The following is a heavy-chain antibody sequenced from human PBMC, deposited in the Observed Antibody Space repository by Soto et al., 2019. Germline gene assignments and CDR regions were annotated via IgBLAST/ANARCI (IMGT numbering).Heavy chain of an antibody. CDR1: GGSFSGYH. V-gene: IGHV4-34*01. J-gene: IGHJ5*02. Sequence: PSETLSLTCAVYGGSFSGYHWSWIRQPPGKGLEWIGEIDHSGSTNYNPSLKSRVTIAVDTSKNQFSLKLSSVTAADTAVYYCACGVIVVVVAATANWFDPWGYATLFP. CDR3: ACGVIVVVVAATANWFDP. D-gene: IGHD2-15*01. CDR2: IDHSGST.